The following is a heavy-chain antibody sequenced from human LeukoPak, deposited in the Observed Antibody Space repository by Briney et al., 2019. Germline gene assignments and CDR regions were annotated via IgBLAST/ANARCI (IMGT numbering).Heavy chain of an antibody. D-gene: IGHD2-21*01. CDR3: AKGSPAILYYCMDV. CDR1: GFTFSNYA. J-gene: IGHJ6*03. Sequence: PGGSLRLSCAASGFTFSNYAMSWVRQAPGKGLEWVSAIIGTGAGTYYADSVKGRFTISRDNSKNTLYLQMNSLRAEDTAVYYCAKGSPAILYYCMDVWGKGTTVTVSS. CDR2: IIGTGAGT. V-gene: IGHV3-23*01.